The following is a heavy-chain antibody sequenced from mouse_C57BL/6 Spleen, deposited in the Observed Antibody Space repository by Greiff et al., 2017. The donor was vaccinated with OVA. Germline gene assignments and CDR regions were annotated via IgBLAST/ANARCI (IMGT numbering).Heavy chain of an antibody. CDR3: AGGFITTVVAADYYAMDY. J-gene: IGHJ4*01. D-gene: IGHD1-1*01. CDR2: ISSGSSTI. CDR1: GFTFSDYG. Sequence: DVKLVESGGGLVKPGGSLKLSCAASGFTFSDYGMHWVRQAPEKGLEWVAYISSGSSTIYYADTVKGRFTISRDNAKNTLFLQMTSLRSEDTAMYYCAGGFITTVVAADYYAMDYWGQGTSVTVSS. V-gene: IGHV5-17*01.